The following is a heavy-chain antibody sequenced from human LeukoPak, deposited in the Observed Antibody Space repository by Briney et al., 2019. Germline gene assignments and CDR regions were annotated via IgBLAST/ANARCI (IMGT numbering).Heavy chain of an antibody. V-gene: IGHV2-70*11. J-gene: IGHJ3*02. CDR1: GFSLSASGMW. CDR3: ARIRSGIEGADDAFDM. Sequence: SGPALVKPTQTLTLTCTFSGFSLSASGMWGGWIRQPPAKALEWLARIDWDDEKYYRPSLKTRLTISKDTSKNQVVLTMTNMDRVDTATYYCARIRSGIEGADDAFDMWGQGTMVTVSS. CDR2: IDWDDEK. D-gene: IGHD6-13*01.